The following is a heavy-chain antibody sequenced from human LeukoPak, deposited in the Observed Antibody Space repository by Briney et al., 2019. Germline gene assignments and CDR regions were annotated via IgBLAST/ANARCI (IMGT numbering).Heavy chain of an antibody. Sequence: PSETLSLTCTVSGGSISGSGYYWGWIRQPPGKGLEWIGSIYYSGSTYYNPSLKSRVTMSVDTSKNQFSLKVSSVTAADTAVYYCARWRTAKTAFDYWGQGTLVTVSS. CDR3: ARWRTAKTAFDY. V-gene: IGHV4-39*01. D-gene: IGHD2-21*02. CDR1: GGSISGSGYY. CDR2: IYYSGST. J-gene: IGHJ4*02.